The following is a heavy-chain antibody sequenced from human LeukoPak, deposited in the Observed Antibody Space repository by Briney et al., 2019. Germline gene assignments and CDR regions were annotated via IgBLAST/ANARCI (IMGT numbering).Heavy chain of an antibody. CDR2: IIPIFGTA. V-gene: IGHV1-69*13. CDR1: GGTFSSYA. CDR3: ARLYDYSNYVEYGMDV. J-gene: IGHJ6*02. Sequence: SVKVSCKASGGTFSSYAISWVRQAPGQGLEWMGGIIPIFGTANYAQKFQGRVTITADESTSTAYMELSSLRSEDTAVYYCARLYDYSNYVEYGMDVWGQGTTVTVSS. D-gene: IGHD4-11*01.